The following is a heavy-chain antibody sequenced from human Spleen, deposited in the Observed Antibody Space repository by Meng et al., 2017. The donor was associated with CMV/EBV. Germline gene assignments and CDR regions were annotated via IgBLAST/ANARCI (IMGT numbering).Heavy chain of an antibody. D-gene: IGHD1-1*01. V-gene: IGHV3-72*01. CDR2: TRSKANSYTR. CDR1: GFACSVHY. CDR3: GSAPQWNDRGY. Sequence: AGSGFACSVHYMDCVRQAPRKGLEWVGRTRSKANSYTREYATSVKSRFTISRDDSKNSLYLQMNSLKTEDTAVYYCGSAPQWNDRGYWGQGTLVTVSS. J-gene: IGHJ4*02.